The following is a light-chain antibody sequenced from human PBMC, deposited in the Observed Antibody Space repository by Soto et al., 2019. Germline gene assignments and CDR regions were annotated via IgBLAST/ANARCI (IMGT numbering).Light chain of an antibody. J-gene: IGKJ2*01. V-gene: IGKV3-11*01. CDR1: QSVSSY. CDR3: QQRRDT. CDR2: DAS. Sequence: EIVLTQSPATLSLSPGERATLSCRASQSVSSYLAWYQQKPGQAPRLLIYDASNRAPGIPARFSGSGSGTDFTLTISSLEPEDFAVYYCQQRRDTFGQGTKVDIK.